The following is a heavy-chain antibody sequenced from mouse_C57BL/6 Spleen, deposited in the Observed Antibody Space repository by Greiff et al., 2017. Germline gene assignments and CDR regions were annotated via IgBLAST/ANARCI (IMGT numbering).Heavy chain of an antibody. CDR2: ILPGSGST. V-gene: IGHV1-9*01. Sequence: QVQLKESGAELMKPGASVKLSCKATGYTFTGYWIEWVKQRPGHGLEWIGEILPGSGSTNYNEKFKGKATFTADTSSNTAYMQLSSLTTEDSDIYYCAIPLYYYGSSYGYFDYWGQGTTLTVSS. CDR1: GYTFTGYW. CDR3: AIPLYYYGSSYGYFDY. J-gene: IGHJ2*01. D-gene: IGHD1-1*01.